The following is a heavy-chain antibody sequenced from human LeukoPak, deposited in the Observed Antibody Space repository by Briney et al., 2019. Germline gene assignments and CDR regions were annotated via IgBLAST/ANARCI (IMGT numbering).Heavy chain of an antibody. CDR1: GFSLSRNG. CDR3: ARASYGFSPVDY. V-gene: IGHV3-30*02. Sequence: GGSLRLSCATSGFSLSRNGMHWVRQAPGQGLEWVAFILSDGSYEYYADSVKGRFTISRDTSKNTLYLQMNSLRAEDTAVYYCARASYGFSPVDYWGQGTLVTVSS. J-gene: IGHJ4*02. CDR2: ILSDGSYE. D-gene: IGHD5-18*01.